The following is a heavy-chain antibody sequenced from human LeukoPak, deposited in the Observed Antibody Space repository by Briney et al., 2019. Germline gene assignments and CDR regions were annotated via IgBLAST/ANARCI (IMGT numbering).Heavy chain of an antibody. CDR3: AKPRRGYSVNGAFDI. Sequence: PGGSLRLSCAASGFTFSSYAMSWVRQAPGKGLEWVSAISSSSSYIYYADSVKGRFTISRDNSKNTLYLQMNSLRAEDTAVYYCAKPRRGYSVNGAFDIWGQGTMVTVSS. V-gene: IGHV3-23*01. CDR1: GFTFSSYA. CDR2: ISSSSSYI. D-gene: IGHD5/OR15-5a*01. J-gene: IGHJ3*02.